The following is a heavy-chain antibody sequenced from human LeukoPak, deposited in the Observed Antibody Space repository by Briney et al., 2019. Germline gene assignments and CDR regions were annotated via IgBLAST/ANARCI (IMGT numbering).Heavy chain of an antibody. V-gene: IGHV3-48*04. CDR3: ARGPVSSSGFFGY. J-gene: IGHJ4*02. CDR1: GFTFSSYW. D-gene: IGHD6-19*01. Sequence: GGSLRLSCAASGFTFSSYWMSWVRQASGKGLEWVSYISSSGGTISYADSVKGRFTISRDNAKKSLYLQMNSLRAEDTAVYYCARGPVSSSGFFGYWGQGTLVAVSS. CDR2: ISSSGGTI.